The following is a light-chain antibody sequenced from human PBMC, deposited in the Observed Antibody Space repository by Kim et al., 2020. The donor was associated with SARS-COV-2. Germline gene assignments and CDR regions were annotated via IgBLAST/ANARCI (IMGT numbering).Light chain of an antibody. CDR3: LLYYGGAQPHVV. CDR2: STS. Sequence: TVHPTHASTTEAGTKGYYPNGFQQKPGQAPRALIYSTSNKHSWTPARFSGSLLGGKAALTLSGVQPEDEAEYYCLLYYGGAQPHVVFGGGTKLTVL. V-gene: IGLV7-43*01. J-gene: IGLJ2*01. CDR1: TEAGTKGYY.